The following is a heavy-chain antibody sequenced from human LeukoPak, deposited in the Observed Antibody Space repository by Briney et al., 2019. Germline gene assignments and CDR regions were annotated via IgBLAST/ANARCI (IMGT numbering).Heavy chain of an antibody. CDR1: GGTFSSYA. D-gene: IGHD3-22*01. Sequence: ASVKVSCKASGGTFSSYAITWVRQAPGQGLEWMGWISGNNGNTDYVKKFQGRVTMTTDTSTSTAYMELRSLKSDDTAVYFCARKPPYYDSDGPRWALDIWGQGTMVTVSS. V-gene: IGHV1-18*01. J-gene: IGHJ3*02. CDR3: ARKPPYYDSDGPRWALDI. CDR2: ISGNNGNT.